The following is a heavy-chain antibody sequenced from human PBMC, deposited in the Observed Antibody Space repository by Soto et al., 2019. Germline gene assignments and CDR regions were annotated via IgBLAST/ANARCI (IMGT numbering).Heavy chain of an antibody. CDR3: ASHGNAFDI. Sequence: SETLSLTCTVSGHSITSDYWSWIRQPPGKGLEWIGFNHYTGHSDHNPSLQSRVTTSIDTSKNQFSLRLTSVTAADTAVYYCASHGNAFDIWGQGTMVTVSS. CDR2: NHYTGHS. V-gene: IGHV4-59*08. CDR1: GHSITSDY. D-gene: IGHD1-1*01. J-gene: IGHJ3*02.